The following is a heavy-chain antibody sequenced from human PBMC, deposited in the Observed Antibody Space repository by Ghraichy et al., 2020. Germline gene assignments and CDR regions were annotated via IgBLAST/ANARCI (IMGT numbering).Heavy chain of an antibody. CDR2: IYYSGST. D-gene: IGHD3-3*01. CDR1: GGSISSYY. J-gene: IGHJ6*02. CDR3: ARGPVPYDFWSGYRGNYYYYGMDV. V-gene: IGHV4-59*01. Sequence: SETLSLTCTVSGGSISSYYWSWIRQPPGKGLEWIGYIYYSGSTNYNPSLKSRVTISVDTSKNQFSLKLSSVTAADTAVYYCARGPVPYDFWSGYRGNYYYYGMDVWGQGTTVTVSS.